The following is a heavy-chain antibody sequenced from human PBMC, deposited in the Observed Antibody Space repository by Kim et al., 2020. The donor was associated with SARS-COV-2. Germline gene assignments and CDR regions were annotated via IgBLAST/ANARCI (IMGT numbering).Heavy chain of an antibody. Sequence: GGSLRLSCAASGFTFSSYSMNWVRQAPGKGLEWVSSISSSSSYIYYADSVKGRFTISRDNAKNSLYLQMNSLRAEDTAVYYCASLVGRWLQIPDDAFDIWGQGTMVTVSS. J-gene: IGHJ3*02. CDR2: ISSSSSYI. D-gene: IGHD5-12*01. CDR1: GFTFSSYS. V-gene: IGHV3-21*01. CDR3: ASLVGRWLQIPDDAFDI.